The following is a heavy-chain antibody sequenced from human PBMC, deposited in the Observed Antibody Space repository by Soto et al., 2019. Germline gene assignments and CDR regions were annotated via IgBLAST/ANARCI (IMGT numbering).Heavy chain of an antibody. J-gene: IGHJ3*01. Sequence: GGSLRLSCAASGFTVSSHYMSWVRQTPGKGLEWVSILYASDSTFYADSVEGRFTISRDNSKNTVYLQLNSLRAEDMAVYYCAATVTRLIAFDVWGQGTMVTVSS. CDR3: AATVTRLIAFDV. V-gene: IGHV3-53*01. CDR1: GFTVSSHY. CDR2: LYASDST. D-gene: IGHD4-17*01.